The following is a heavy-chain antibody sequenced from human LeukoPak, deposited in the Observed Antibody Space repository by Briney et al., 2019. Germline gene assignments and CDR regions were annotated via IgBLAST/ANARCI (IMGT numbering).Heavy chain of an antibody. Sequence: GGSPRLSCAASGFTFSSYGMHWVRQAPGKGLEWVAVIWYDGSNKYYADSVKGRFTISRDNSKNTLYLQMNSLRAEDTAVYYCASGGVGATNDYWGQGTLVTVSS. CDR3: ASGGVGATNDY. D-gene: IGHD1-26*01. CDR2: IWYDGSNK. CDR1: GFTFSSYG. V-gene: IGHV3-33*01. J-gene: IGHJ4*02.